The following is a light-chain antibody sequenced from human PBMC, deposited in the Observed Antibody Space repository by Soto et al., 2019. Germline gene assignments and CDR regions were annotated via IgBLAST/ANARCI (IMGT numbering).Light chain of an antibody. V-gene: IGLV1-40*01. CDR2: GNS. CDR3: QSYDSSLSGYVI. Sequence: QSVLTQPPSVSGAPGQRVTISCTGSSSNIGTPYDVHWYQQLPGAAPKLLIYGNSNRPPGFPDRFSGSKSGTSASLAITGLQAEDEADYYCQSYDSSLSGYVIFGGGTKLTVL. CDR1: SSNIGTPYD. J-gene: IGLJ2*01.